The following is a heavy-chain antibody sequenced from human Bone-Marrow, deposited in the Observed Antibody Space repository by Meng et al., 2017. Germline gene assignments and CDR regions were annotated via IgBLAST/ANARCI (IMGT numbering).Heavy chain of an antibody. J-gene: IGHJ4*02. D-gene: IGHD5-18*01. CDR2: SNHRGST. Sequence: VQLQQWGAGLLKPSETLSLTCGVYGGSFRGYFWAWIRQPPGKGLEWIGESNHRGSTNYNPSLKSLVTISVDTSKSQVSLNLSSVTAADTAVYYCARQKFSYGLGPPAYWGQGTLVTVSS. CDR1: GGSFRGYF. V-gene: IGHV4-34*01. CDR3: ARQKFSYGLGPPAY.